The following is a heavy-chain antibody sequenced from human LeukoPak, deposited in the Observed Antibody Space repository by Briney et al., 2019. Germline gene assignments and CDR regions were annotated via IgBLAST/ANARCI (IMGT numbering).Heavy chain of an antibody. V-gene: IGHV3-21*01. Sequence: PGGSLRLSCAASRFTFNIYWMSWVRQAPGKGLEWVSSISSSSSYIYYADSVKGRFTISRDNAKNSLYLQMNSLRAEDTAVYYCARVGVPADYWGQGTLVTVSS. CDR3: ARVGVPADY. CDR1: RFTFNIYW. J-gene: IGHJ4*02. D-gene: IGHD2-2*01. CDR2: ISSSSSYI.